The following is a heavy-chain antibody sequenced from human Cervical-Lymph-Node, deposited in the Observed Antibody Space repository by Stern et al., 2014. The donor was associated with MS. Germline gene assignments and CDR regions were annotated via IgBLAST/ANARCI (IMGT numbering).Heavy chain of an antibody. V-gene: IGHV3-13*01. D-gene: IGHD5-18*01. CDR2: IGIADDT. CDR1: GFTFRNYA. Sequence: EVQLEESGGGLVQPGGSLTLSCATSGFTFRNYAIHWVRQATGKGLEWETAIGIADDTYYSNSVKGRFTISRDNAKNSVYLHMSNLRAGDTAVYYCARELAGYTYEGYYGLDVWGQGTTVT. CDR3: ARELAGYTYEGYYGLDV. J-gene: IGHJ6*02.